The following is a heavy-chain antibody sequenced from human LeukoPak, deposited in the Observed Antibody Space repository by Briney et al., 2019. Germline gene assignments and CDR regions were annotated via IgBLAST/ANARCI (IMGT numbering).Heavy chain of an antibody. V-gene: IGHV3-48*01. CDR1: GFTFSTYY. D-gene: IGHD3-3*01. CDR3: ARNAMVSTYYDFWSGYFYGGADI. CDR2: ISSSSSTI. Sequence: PGGSLRLSCAASGFTFSTYYMSWVRQAPGKGLEWVSYISSSSSTIYYADSVKGRFTISRDNAKNSLYLQMNSLRAEDTAVYYCARNAMVSTYYDFWSGYFYGGADIWGQGTMVTVSS. J-gene: IGHJ3*02.